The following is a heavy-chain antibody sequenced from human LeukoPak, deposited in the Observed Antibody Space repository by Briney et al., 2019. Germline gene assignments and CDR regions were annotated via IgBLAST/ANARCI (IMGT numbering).Heavy chain of an antibody. J-gene: IGHJ1*01. D-gene: IGHD6-6*01. V-gene: IGHV3-23*01. Sequence: SGGSLRLSCAASGFTFSSYAMGWVRQAPGNGLEWVSAISGSGGSTYYADSVKGRFTISRDNSKNTLYLQMNSLRAEDTAVYYCAKDRATVGIAALLAEYFQNWGQGILVTVSS. CDR1: GFTFSSYA. CDR2: ISGSGGST. CDR3: AKDRATVGIAALLAEYFQN.